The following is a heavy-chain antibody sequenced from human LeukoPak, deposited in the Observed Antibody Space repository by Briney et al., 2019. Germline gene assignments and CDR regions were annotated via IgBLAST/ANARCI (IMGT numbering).Heavy chain of an antibody. CDR1: GFTFNSYW. Sequence: GGSLRLSCAASGFTFNSYWMSWVRQAAGKGLEWVANIKEDGSAQYYVDSVKGRFTISRDNAKNSLNLQMNSLRAEDTAVYYCATSSNAPGNHWGQGTLVTVSS. D-gene: IGHD2-2*01. J-gene: IGHJ5*02. CDR2: IKEDGSAQ. CDR3: ATSSNAPGNH. V-gene: IGHV3-7*01.